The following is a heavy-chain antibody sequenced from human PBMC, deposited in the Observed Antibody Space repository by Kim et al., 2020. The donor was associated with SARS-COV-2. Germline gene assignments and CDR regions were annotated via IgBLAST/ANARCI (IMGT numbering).Heavy chain of an antibody. J-gene: IGHJ5*02. V-gene: IGHV4-59*13. D-gene: IGHD1-26*01. CDR1: GGSISSYY. Sequence: SETLSLTCTVSGGSISSYYWSWIRQPPGKGLEWIGYIYYSGSTNYNPSLKSRVTISVDTSKNQFSLKLSSVTAADTAVYYCARDLRGSGSYVNWFDPWGQGTLVTVSS. CDR3: ARDLRGSGSYVNWFDP. CDR2: IYYSGST.